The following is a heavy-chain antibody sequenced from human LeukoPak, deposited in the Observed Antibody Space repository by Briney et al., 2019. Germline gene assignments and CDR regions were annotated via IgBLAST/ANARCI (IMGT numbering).Heavy chain of an antibody. D-gene: IGHD2-15*01. CDR2: INQDGTEK. CDR3: SRDSFGGIDY. CDR1: GSTFSTYW. Sequence: GGFLRLSCAASGSTFSTYWMSWVRQAPGKGLEWVANINQDGTEKYYVGSVKGRFTISRDNAKNSLYLQMNSLRAEDTAVYYCSRDSFGGIDYWGQGTLVTVSS. J-gene: IGHJ4*02. V-gene: IGHV3-7*01.